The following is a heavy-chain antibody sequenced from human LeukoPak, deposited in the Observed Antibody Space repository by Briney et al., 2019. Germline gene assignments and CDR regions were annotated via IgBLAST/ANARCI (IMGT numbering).Heavy chain of an antibody. J-gene: IGHJ2*01. V-gene: IGHV4-34*01. CDR2: INYSGST. CDR3: ARGRSYGYSGPWYFDL. CDR1: GGSFCGYY. D-gene: IGHD1-26*01. Sequence: SETLCLTCAVSGGSFCGYYWSWVRQSPGKGLEWILEINYSGSTPYNPSPTSRVTTSVDTSKSQFSLKLSSVTAADTAVYYCARGRSYGYSGPWYFDLWGRGTLVTVSS.